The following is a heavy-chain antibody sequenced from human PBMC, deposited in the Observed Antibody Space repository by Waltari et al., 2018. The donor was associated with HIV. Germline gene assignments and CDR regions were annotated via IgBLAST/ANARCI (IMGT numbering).Heavy chain of an antibody. J-gene: IGHJ4*02. CDR1: GYTLTNHS. CDR3: ARGKKQWPDY. D-gene: IGHD6-19*01. V-gene: IGHV7-4-1*02. CDR2: INTKTGIP. Sequence: QVQLVQSGSELKKPGASVKVSCKTSGYTLTNHSVNWVRQAPGQGLEWMGWINTKTGIPTYAQDFTGRFVFSLDTSVTTAYLQINNLKPEDTSLYFCARGKKQWPDYWGQGTLVTVSS.